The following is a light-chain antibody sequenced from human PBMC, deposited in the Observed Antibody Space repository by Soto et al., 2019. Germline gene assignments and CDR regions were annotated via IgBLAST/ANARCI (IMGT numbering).Light chain of an antibody. CDR3: QQYGNSPIT. V-gene: IGKV3-20*01. CDR2: GTS. CDR1: QRIYSAY. Sequence: EVLLTQFPGTLSLSRGERATLAWGGGQRIYSAYLGWYQQKPGQAPRLLIYGTSSRATGIPDRSTGSGSGKDFTLTISRLDTEDFAVYYCQQYGNSPITFGPGTRLEI. J-gene: IGKJ5*01.